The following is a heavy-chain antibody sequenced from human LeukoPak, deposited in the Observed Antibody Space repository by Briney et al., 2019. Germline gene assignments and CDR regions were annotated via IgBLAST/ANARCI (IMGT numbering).Heavy chain of an antibody. CDR3: ARGYNSGQSNWFDP. J-gene: IGHJ5*02. Sequence: ASVKVSCKASEYTFTNYAMHWVRQAPGQRLEWMGWINTGDGYTKYSQNFQGRVTITRDTSASTAYMELSSLRSEDTAEYYCARGYNSGQSNWFDPWGQGTLVTVSS. CDR1: EYTFTNYA. CDR2: INTGDGYT. D-gene: IGHD6-19*01. V-gene: IGHV1-3*04.